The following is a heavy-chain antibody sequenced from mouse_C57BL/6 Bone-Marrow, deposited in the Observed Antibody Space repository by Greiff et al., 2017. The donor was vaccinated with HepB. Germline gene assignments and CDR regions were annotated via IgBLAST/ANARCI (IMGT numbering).Heavy chain of an antibody. D-gene: IGHD1-1*01. CDR3: ARSNYYGSSYWYFDV. CDR1: GYAFTNYL. J-gene: IGHJ1*03. CDR2: INPGSGGT. Sequence: QVQLQQSGAELVRPGTSVKVSCKASGYAFTNYLIEWVKQRPGQGLEWIGVINPGSGGTNYNEKLKGKATLTADKSSSTAYIQLSSLTSEDSAVYFCARSNYYGSSYWYFDVWGTGTTVTVSS. V-gene: IGHV1-54*01.